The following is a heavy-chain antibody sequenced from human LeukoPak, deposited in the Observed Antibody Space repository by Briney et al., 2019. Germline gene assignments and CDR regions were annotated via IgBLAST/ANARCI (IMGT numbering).Heavy chain of an antibody. CDR2: IKQDGSEK. D-gene: IGHD5-18*01. V-gene: IGHV3-7*01. J-gene: IGHJ4*02. CDR1: GFTFSSYW. CDR3: ARGRLNSYGYFDY. Sequence: QTGGSLRLSRAASGFTFSSYWMSWVRQAPGKGLEWVANIKQDGSEKYYVDSVKGRFTISRDNAKNSLYLQMNSLRAEDTAVYYCARGRLNSYGYFDYWGQGTLVTVSS.